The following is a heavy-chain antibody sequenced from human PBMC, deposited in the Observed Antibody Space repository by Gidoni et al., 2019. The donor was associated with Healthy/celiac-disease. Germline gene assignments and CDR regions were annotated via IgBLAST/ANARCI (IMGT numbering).Heavy chain of an antibody. D-gene: IGHD6-19*01. J-gene: IGHJ4*02. CDR1: GYSFTSYW. Sequence: EVQLVQSGAEVKQPGESLKISCTGSGYSFTSYWIGWVRQMPGKGLEWMGSIYPGDSDTRYSPSFQGQVTISADKSISTAYLQWSSLKASDTAMYYCARPSGPKQWLFDYWGQGTLVTVSS. V-gene: IGHV5-51*01. CDR2: IYPGDSDT. CDR3: ARPSGPKQWLFDY.